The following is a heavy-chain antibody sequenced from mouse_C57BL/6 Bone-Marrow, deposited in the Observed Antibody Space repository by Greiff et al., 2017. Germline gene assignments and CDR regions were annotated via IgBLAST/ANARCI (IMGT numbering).Heavy chain of an antibody. Sequence: QVQLQQPGAELVKPGASVKLSCKASGYTFTSYWMQWVKQRPGQGLEWIGEIDPSDSYTNYNQKFKGKATLTVDTSSSTASMQLSSLTSEDSAVYYCAREDEYEGAWFAYWGQGTLVTVSA. CDR1: GYTFTSYW. J-gene: IGHJ3*01. CDR2: IDPSDSYT. V-gene: IGHV1-50*01. CDR3: AREDEYEGAWFAY. D-gene: IGHD2-4*01.